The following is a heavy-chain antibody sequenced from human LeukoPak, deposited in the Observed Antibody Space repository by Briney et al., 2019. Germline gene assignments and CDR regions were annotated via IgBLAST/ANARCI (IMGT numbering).Heavy chain of an antibody. V-gene: IGHV4-59*01. Sequence: SETLSLTCTVSGGSISSYYWSWIRQPPGKGLEWIGYIYYSGSTNYNPSLKSRVTISVDTSKNQFSLKLSSVTAADTAVYYCARFCYYGSGSYYNVWGQGTRVTVSS. J-gene: IGHJ4*02. CDR1: GGSISSYY. CDR2: IYYSGST. D-gene: IGHD3-10*01. CDR3: ARFCYYGSGSYYNV.